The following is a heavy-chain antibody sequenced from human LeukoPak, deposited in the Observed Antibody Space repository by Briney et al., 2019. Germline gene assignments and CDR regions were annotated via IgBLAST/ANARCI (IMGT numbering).Heavy chain of an antibody. CDR3: ARSGGYYPARNWFDP. Sequence: SETLSLTCTVSGDSISSRSYYRGWLRQPPGKGLEWIGSIYYSGSTYYSPSLKSRVTISVDTSKNQFSLKLSSVTAADTAVYYCARSGGYYPARNWFDPWGQGTLVTVSS. CDR1: GDSISSRSYY. J-gene: IGHJ5*02. CDR2: IYYSGST. V-gene: IGHV4-39*07. D-gene: IGHD3-22*01.